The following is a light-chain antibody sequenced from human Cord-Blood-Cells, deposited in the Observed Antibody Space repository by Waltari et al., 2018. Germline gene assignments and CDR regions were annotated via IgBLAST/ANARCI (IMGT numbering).Light chain of an antibody. V-gene: IGLV2-14*01. J-gene: IGLJ1*01. Sequence: SALTQPASVSGSPGQSITISCPGTSSDGGGYNYVPWYQQHPGKAPKLMIYDVSHRPSGVSNRFSGSKSGNTASLTISGLQAEDEADYYCSSYTSSSTLYVFGTGTKVTVL. CDR3: SSYTSSSTLYV. CDR2: DVS. CDR1: SSDGGGYNY.